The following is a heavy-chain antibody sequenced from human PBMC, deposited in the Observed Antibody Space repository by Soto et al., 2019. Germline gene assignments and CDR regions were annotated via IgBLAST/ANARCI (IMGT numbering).Heavy chain of an antibody. D-gene: IGHD1-26*01. J-gene: IGHJ4*01. CDR2: MWYHGRDK. CDR1: GFSFSDYV. Sequence: PGGSLRVSCAASGFSFSDYVMHWVRQSPGEGLEWVAVMWYHGRDKFYAESVKGRFTITRDNSKNTLYLQMNSLRAEDTAVYYCARDAGGQSGNFIFDSWGQGALVTVSS. CDR3: ARDAGGQSGNFIFDS. V-gene: IGHV3-33*01.